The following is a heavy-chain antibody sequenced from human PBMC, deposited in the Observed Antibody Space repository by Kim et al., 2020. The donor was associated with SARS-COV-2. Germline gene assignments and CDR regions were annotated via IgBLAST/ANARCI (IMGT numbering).Heavy chain of an antibody. J-gene: IGHJ5*02. CDR2: IKGDGSLK. CDR1: GFTFSNSW. D-gene: IGHD5-18*01. CDR3: ATLGRSNSYSS. V-gene: IGHV3-7*01. Sequence: GGSLRLSCTASGFTFSNSWLSWVRQAPGKGLEWVANIKGDGSLKNYLDSVKGRFTISRDNAKNSLYLQMNSLRVDDTAIYYCATLGRSNSYSSWGQGTLVTVSS.